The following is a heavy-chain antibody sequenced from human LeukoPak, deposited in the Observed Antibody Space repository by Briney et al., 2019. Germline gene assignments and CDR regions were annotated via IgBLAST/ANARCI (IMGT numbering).Heavy chain of an antibody. V-gene: IGHV3-30-3*01. CDR1: GFTFSSYA. D-gene: IGHD3-22*01. CDR3: ARDRADNWDRSGYYPDAFDI. J-gene: IGHJ3*02. CDR2: ISYDGSNK. Sequence: GRSLRLSCAASGFTFSSYAMHWVRQAPGKGLEWVAVISYDGSNKYYADSVKGRFTISRDNSKNTLYLQMNSLRAEDTAVYYCARDRADNWDRSGYYPDAFDIWGQGTMVTVS.